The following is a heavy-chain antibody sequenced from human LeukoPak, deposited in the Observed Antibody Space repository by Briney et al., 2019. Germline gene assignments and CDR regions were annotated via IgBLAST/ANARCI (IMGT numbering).Heavy chain of an antibody. CDR3: ARDIVGATGDAFDI. CDR2: ISWNSGRI. CDR1: GFTFDDYA. Sequence: GGSLRLACAASGFTFDDYAMHWVRQGPGKGLEGVAGISWNSGRIGYADSVQGRFTISRDNAKNFLYLQMNSLRAEDTALYYCARDIVGATGDAFDIWGQGTMVTVSS. D-gene: IGHD1-26*01. J-gene: IGHJ3*02. V-gene: IGHV3-9*01.